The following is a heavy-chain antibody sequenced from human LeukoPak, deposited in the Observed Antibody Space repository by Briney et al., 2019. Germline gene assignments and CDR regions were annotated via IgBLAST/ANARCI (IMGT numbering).Heavy chain of an antibody. J-gene: IGHJ4*02. Sequence: SQTLSLTCTVSGGSISSGGYYWSWIRQHPGKGLEWIGYIYYCGSTYYNPSLKSRVTISVDTSKNQFSLKLSSVTAADTAVYYCARSEYYYASSGYFTYWGQGTLVTVSS. CDR3: ARSEYYYASSGYFTY. CDR1: GGSISSGGYY. V-gene: IGHV4-31*03. D-gene: IGHD3-22*01. CDR2: IYYCGST.